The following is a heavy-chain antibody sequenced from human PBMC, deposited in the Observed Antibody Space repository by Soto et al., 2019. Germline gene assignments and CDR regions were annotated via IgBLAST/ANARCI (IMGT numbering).Heavy chain of an antibody. J-gene: IGHJ4*02. CDR1: GFTFSSYG. V-gene: IGHV3-30*18. Sequence: QVQLVESGGGVVQPGRSLRLSCAASGFTFSSYGMHWVRQAPGKGLEWVAVISYDGSNKYYADSVKGRFTISRDNSKNKLYLQVNSLRAEDTAVYYCAKEGGSYGGGLDYWGQGTLVTVSS. CDR3: AKEGGSYGGGLDY. D-gene: IGHD1-26*01. CDR2: ISYDGSNK.